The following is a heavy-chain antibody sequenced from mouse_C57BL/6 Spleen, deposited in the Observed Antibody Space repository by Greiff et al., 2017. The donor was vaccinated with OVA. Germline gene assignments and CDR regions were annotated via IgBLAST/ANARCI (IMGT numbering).Heavy chain of an antibody. Sequence: EVQLQQSGPELVKPGASVKISCKASGYTFTDYYMNWVKQSHGKSLEWIGDINPNNGGTSYNQKFKGKATLTVYKSSSTAYMELRSLTSEDSAVYYCARRTGTDAMDYWGQGTSVTVSS. CDR3: ARRTGTDAMDY. CDR2: INPNNGGT. D-gene: IGHD4-1*01. CDR1: GYTFTDYY. V-gene: IGHV1-26*01. J-gene: IGHJ4*01.